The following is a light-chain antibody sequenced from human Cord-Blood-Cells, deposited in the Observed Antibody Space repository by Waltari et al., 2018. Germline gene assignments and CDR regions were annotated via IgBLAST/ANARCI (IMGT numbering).Light chain of an antibody. CDR2: DVS. Sequence: QSALTQPASVSGSPGPSLTISSTGPRSDVGGSSYVSWYQQHPGKAPKLMIYDVSNRPSGVSKRFSGSKSRNTASLSISGLQAEDEADYYCSSYTSSSTVFGGGTKLTVL. V-gene: IGLV2-14*01. CDR1: RSDVGGSSY. CDR3: SSYTSSSTV. J-gene: IGLJ2*01.